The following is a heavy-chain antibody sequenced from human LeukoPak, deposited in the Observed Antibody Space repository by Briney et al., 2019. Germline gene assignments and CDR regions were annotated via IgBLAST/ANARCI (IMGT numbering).Heavy chain of an antibody. CDR2: IIPIFGTA. CDR3: ARDLSYANTFNWFDP. V-gene: IGHV1-69*06. Sequence: GASVKVSCKASGGTFSSYAISWVRQAPGQGLEWMGGIIPIFGTANYAQKFQGRVTITADKSTSTAYMELSSLRSEDTAVYYCARDLSYANTFNWFDPWGQGTLVTVSS. J-gene: IGHJ5*02. D-gene: IGHD2-2*01. CDR1: GGTFSSYA.